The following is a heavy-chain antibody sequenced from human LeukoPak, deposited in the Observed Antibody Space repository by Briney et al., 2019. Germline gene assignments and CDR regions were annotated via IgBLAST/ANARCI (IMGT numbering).Heavy chain of an antibody. V-gene: IGHV3-11*01. CDR3: ARGFDCSSASCSCMDV. J-gene: IGHJ6*02. D-gene: IGHD2-2*01. CDR2: ISSSGTNI. Sequence: GGSLRLSCVASGFPFSDYYMSWIRQAPGKGLDCVSYISSSGTNIYYAASMKGRFTISRDNAKNSLHLQMNSLRAEDTAVYYCARGFDCSSASCSCMDVWGQGTTVIVSS. CDR1: GFPFSDYY.